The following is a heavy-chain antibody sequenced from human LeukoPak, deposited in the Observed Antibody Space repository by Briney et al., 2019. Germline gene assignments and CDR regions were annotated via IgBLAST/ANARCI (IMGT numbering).Heavy chain of an antibody. CDR2: INPSGGST. CDR1: GYTFTSNY. D-gene: IGHD3-22*01. Sequence: ASVKVSCKAFGYTFTSNYMHWVRQAPGQGLEWMGIINPSGGSTSYAQKFQGRVTMTRDTSTSTVYMELSSLRSEDTAVYYCASTPDYYDSSGYYFRLDYWGQGTLVTVSS. V-gene: IGHV1-46*01. J-gene: IGHJ4*02. CDR3: ASTPDYYDSSGYYFRLDY.